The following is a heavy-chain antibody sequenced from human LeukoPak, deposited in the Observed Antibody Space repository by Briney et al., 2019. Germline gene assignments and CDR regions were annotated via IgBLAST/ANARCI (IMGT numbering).Heavy chain of an antibody. Sequence: ASVKVSCKASGYIFTSYQMHWVRQAPGQGLEWMGAVNPSGGITTYAQKSQGRVTMTRDTSTSTVYMELSGLRSEDTAVYYCATGGYSRPIFDYWGQGTLVTVSS. J-gene: IGHJ4*02. D-gene: IGHD5-24*01. CDR2: VNPSGGIT. V-gene: IGHV1-46*01. CDR3: ATGGYSRPIFDY. CDR1: GYIFTSYQ.